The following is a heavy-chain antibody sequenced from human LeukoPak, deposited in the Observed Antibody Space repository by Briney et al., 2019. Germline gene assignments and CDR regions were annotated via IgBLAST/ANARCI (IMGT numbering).Heavy chain of an antibody. CDR3: ARDLHYYVAIDV. D-gene: IGHD3-16*01. J-gene: IGHJ6*02. V-gene: IGHV3-23*01. Sequence: GGSLTHFRQAAGFPFNSYAIAWVRQAQGKGLEWVSSIGSDNKPHYSESVKGRFAISRDNSKNTLFLQLHNLRVEDTALYYCARDLHYYVAIDVWGQGTTVTVSS. CDR2: IGSDNKP. CDR1: GFPFNSYA.